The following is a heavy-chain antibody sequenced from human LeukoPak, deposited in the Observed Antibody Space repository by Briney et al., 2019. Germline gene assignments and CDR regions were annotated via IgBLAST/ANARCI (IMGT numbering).Heavy chain of an antibody. CDR3: AKGSLWFGELSHYFDY. Sequence: GGSLRLSCAASGFTFSSYAMSWVRQAPGKGLEWVSAISGGGGSTYYADSVKGRFTISRDNSKNTLYLQMNSLRAEDTAVYYCAKGSLWFGELSHYFDYWGQGTLVTVSS. D-gene: IGHD3-10*01. CDR2: ISGGGGST. CDR1: GFTFSSYA. V-gene: IGHV3-23*01. J-gene: IGHJ4*02.